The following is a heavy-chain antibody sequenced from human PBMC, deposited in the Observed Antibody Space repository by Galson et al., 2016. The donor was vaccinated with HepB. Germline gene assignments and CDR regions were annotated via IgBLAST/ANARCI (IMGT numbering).Heavy chain of an antibody. CDR2: MHPKSGNT. V-gene: IGHV1-8*01. D-gene: IGHD2-15*01. Sequence: SVKVSCKASGYTFSNYDIHWVRQAPGQGLEWMGWMHPKSGNTAYAQKFLGRVSVTRNTSLDTAYLELSSLRPGDTAFYYCARLRYCNGASCLDDWGQGTLVTGSS. CDR1: GYTFSNYD. CDR3: ARLRYCNGASCLDD. J-gene: IGHJ4*02.